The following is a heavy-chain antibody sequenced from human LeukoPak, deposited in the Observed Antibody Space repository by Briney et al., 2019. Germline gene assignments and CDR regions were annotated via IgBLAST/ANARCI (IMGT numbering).Heavy chain of an antibody. CDR1: GFTFSSYW. J-gene: IGHJ4*02. Sequence: GGSLRLSCAASGFTFSSYWMYWVRQAPGKGLVWVSRINSDGSSTSHADSVKGRFTISRDNAKNTLYLQMNSLRTEDTAVYYCAKTGQHYDYWGQGTLVTVSS. D-gene: IGHD3-10*01. CDR2: INSDGSST. V-gene: IGHV3-74*01. CDR3: AKTGQHYDY.